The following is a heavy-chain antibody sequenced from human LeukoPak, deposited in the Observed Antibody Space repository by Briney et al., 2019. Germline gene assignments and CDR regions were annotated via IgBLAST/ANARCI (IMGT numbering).Heavy chain of an antibody. D-gene: IGHD6-6*01. Sequence: GSLRLSCAASGFTFSSYSMTWVRQAPGKGLEWVSYISSTSSTVYYADSVKGRFTISRDNVKNSLYLQMNSLRAEDTAVYYCARGRDSSSSYPGYWGQGTLVTVSS. V-gene: IGHV3-48*01. J-gene: IGHJ4*02. CDR1: GFTFSSYS. CDR3: ARGRDSSSSYPGY. CDR2: ISSTSSTV.